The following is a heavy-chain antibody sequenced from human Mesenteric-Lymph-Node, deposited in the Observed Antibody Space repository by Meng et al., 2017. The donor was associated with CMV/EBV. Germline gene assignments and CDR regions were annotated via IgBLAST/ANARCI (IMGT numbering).Heavy chain of an antibody. CDR3: ARATETTSTFEY. V-gene: IGHV3-7*01. D-gene: IGHD4-11*01. CDR2: IKEDGGET. J-gene: IGHJ4*02. CDR1: GFAFSSYW. Sequence: GESLKISCAASGFAFSSYWMSWVRQTPGERLEWVANIKEDGGETYYVDSVKGRFTISRDNAKSSFSLQMNNLRADDTAVYYCARATETTSTFEYWGQGTLVTVSS.